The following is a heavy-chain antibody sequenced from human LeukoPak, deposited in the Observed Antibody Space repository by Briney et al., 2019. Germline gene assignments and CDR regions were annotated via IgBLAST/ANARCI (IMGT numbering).Heavy chain of an antibody. CDR1: GFTFSSYA. Sequence: GGSLRLSCAASGFTFSSYAMSWVRQAPGKGLEWVSAISGSGGSTYYADSVKGRFTISRDNSKNTLYLQMSSLRAEDTAVYYCAKDLYHGGSYFIFDYWGQGTLVTVSS. D-gene: IGHD1-26*01. CDR2: ISGSGGST. J-gene: IGHJ4*02. CDR3: AKDLYHGGSYFIFDY. V-gene: IGHV3-23*01.